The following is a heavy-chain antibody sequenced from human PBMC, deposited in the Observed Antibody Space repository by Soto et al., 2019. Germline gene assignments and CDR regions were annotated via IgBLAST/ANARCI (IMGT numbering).Heavy chain of an antibody. CDR2: ISYDGSNK. J-gene: IGHJ4*02. CDR1: GFTFSSYG. V-gene: IGHV3-30*18. CDR3: AKDQRADGIVGAPDY. Sequence: QVQLVESGGGVVQPGRSMRLSCAASGFTFSSYGMHWVRQATGKGLEWVAVISYDGSNKYYADSVKGRFTISRDNSKNTLYLQMNSLRAEDTAVYYCAKDQRADGIVGAPDYWGQGTLVTVSS. D-gene: IGHD1-26*01.